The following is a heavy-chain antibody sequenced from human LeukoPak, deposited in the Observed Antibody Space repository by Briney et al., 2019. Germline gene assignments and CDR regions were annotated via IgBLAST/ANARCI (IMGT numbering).Heavy chain of an antibody. D-gene: IGHD3-16*01. Sequence: SETLSLTCAVYGGSFSGYYWSWIRQPPGKGLEWIGEINHSGSTNYNPSLKCRVTISVDTSKNQFSLKLSSVTAADTAVYYCARGPPRVWGSYGGLGYWGQGTLVTVSS. J-gene: IGHJ4*02. CDR1: GGSFSGYY. CDR3: ARGPPRVWGSYGGLGY. V-gene: IGHV4-34*01. CDR2: INHSGST.